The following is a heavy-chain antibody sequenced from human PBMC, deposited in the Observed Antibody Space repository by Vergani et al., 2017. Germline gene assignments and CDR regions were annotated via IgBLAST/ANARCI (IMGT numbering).Heavy chain of an antibody. CDR1: GFTFSDYY. D-gene: IGHD2-15*01. CDR3: AIPGEGYCSGGSCFDFAY. V-gene: IGHV3-11*06. J-gene: IGHJ4*02. Sequence: QVQLVESGGGLVKPGGSLRLSCAASGFTFSDYYMSWIRQAPGKGLEWVSYISSSSSYTNYADSVKGRFTISRDNAKNSLYLQMNSLRAEDTAVSYCAIPGEGYCSGGSCFDFAYWGQGTLVTVSS. CDR2: ISSSSSYT.